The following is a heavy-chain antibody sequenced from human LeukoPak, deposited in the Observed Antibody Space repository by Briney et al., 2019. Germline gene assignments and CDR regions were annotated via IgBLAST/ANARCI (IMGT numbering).Heavy chain of an antibody. CDR2: ITNNGGST. J-gene: IGHJ4*02. V-gene: IGHV3-23*01. CDR1: GFTFSSYA. Sequence: GGSLRLSCAASGFTFSSYAMSWVRQAPGKGLEWVSAITNNGGSTYYADSVKGRFIISRDNSKNTLYLQMNSLRAEDTAVFYFAKGLGPGPYWGQGALVTASS. CDR3: AKGLGPGPY. D-gene: IGHD2-2*01.